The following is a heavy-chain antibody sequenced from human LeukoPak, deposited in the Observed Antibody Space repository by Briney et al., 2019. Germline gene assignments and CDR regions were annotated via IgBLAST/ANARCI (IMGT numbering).Heavy chain of an antibody. D-gene: IGHD4-17*01. V-gene: IGHV3-30*02. CDR3: ARNGYGDRSIDY. CDR1: GFTFSSYG. Sequence: GGSLRLSCAASGFTFSSYGMHWVRQAPGKGLEWVAFIRYDGSNKYYADSVKGRFTISRDNSKNTLYLQMNSLRAEDTAVYYCARNGYGDRSIDYWGQGTLVTVSS. CDR2: IRYDGSNK. J-gene: IGHJ4*02.